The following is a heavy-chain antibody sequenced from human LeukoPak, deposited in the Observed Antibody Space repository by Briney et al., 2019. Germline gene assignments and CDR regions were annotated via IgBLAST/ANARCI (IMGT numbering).Heavy chain of an antibody. D-gene: IGHD3-10*01. Sequence: GESLRLSCAASGFTFSSYGMHWVRQAPGKGLEWVAFIRYDGSNKYYADSVKGRFTISRDNSKNTLYLQMNSLRAEDTAVYYCASPYYYASGSFDVWGQGTLVTVSS. CDR1: GFTFSSYG. CDR2: IRYDGSNK. CDR3: ASPYYYASGSFDV. J-gene: IGHJ4*02. V-gene: IGHV3-30*02.